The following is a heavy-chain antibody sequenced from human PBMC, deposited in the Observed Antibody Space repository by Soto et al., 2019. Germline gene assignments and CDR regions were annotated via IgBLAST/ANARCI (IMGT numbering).Heavy chain of an antibody. D-gene: IGHD4-17*01. Sequence: SETLSLTCTVSGGSISSGGYYWSWIRQHPGKGLEWIGYIYYSGSTYYNPSLKSRVTISVDTSKNQFSLKLSSVTAADTTVYYCARTNYDYGDFHFDYWGQGTLVTVSS. J-gene: IGHJ4*02. V-gene: IGHV4-31*03. CDR3: ARTNYDYGDFHFDY. CDR1: GGSISSGGYY. CDR2: IYYSGST.